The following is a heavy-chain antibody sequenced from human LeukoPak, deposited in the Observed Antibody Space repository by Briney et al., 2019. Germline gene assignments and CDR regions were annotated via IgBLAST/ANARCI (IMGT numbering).Heavy chain of an antibody. V-gene: IGHV3-23*01. CDR2: ITGGGDDT. CDR1: GFTFSNYA. J-gene: IGHJ6*02. Sequence: GGSLRLSCTASGFTFSNYAMSWVRQAPGKGLEWFSAITGGGDDTYHADSVKGRLTISRDNSKNTLYLQMNSLRVEDTAVYYCAKATTRGAAPTYYYYGMDVWGHGTTVIVSS. CDR3: AKATTRGAAPTYYYYGMDV. D-gene: IGHD1-1*01.